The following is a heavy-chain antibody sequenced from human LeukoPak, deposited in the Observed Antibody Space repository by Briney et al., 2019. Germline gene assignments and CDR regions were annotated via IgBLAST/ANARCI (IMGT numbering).Heavy chain of an antibody. Sequence: PGGSLRLSCAASGFTFSSYGMHWVRQAPGKGLEWVAVIWYDGSNKYYADSVKGRFTISRDNSKNTLYLQMNSLRAEDTAVYYCAREGRDRYNLVSDYWGQGTLVTVSS. V-gene: IGHV3-33*01. D-gene: IGHD5-24*01. J-gene: IGHJ4*02. CDR3: AREGRDRYNLVSDY. CDR1: GFTFSSYG. CDR2: IWYDGSNK.